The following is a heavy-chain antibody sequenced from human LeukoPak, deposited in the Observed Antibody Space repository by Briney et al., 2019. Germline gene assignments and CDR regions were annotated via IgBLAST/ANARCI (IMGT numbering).Heavy chain of an antibody. CDR3: ARAQGIAVAGTFGDDY. Sequence: GGSPRLSCAASGFTFDDYGMSWVRQAPGKGLEWVSGINWNGGSTGYADSVKGRFTISRDNAKNSLYLQMNSLRAEDTALYYCARAQGIAVAGTFGDDYWGQGTLVTVSS. D-gene: IGHD6-19*01. CDR1: GFTFDDYG. CDR2: INWNGGST. J-gene: IGHJ4*02. V-gene: IGHV3-20*04.